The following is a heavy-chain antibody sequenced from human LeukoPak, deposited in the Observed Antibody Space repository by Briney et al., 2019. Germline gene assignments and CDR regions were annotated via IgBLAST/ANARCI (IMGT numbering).Heavy chain of an antibody. CDR2: VYYSGST. CDR3: ASSPLMSSGWLDFDY. D-gene: IGHD6-19*01. CDR1: GGSISAYS. Sequence: SETLSVTCTVSGGSISAYSWSWIRQPPGKGMEWIGSVYYSGSTNYNPYLKSRLSISVDTSKNQFSRKLSSMTAADTAVYYCASSPLMSSGWLDFDYWGQGTLVTVSS. V-gene: IGHV4-59*01. J-gene: IGHJ4*02.